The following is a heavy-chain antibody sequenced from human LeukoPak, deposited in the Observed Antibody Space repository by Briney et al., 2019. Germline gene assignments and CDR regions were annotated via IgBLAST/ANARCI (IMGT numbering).Heavy chain of an antibody. CDR2: INHSGST. CDR3: ARSSRGYEDY. D-gene: IGHD5-12*01. CDR1: GGSFSGYY. J-gene: IGHJ4*02. Sequence: PSETLSLTCAVYGGSFSGYYWSWIRQPPGKGLEWIGEINHSGSTNYNPSLKSRVTISVDTSKNQFSLKLSSVTAADTAVYYCARSSRGYEDYWGQGTLVTVSS. V-gene: IGHV4-34*01.